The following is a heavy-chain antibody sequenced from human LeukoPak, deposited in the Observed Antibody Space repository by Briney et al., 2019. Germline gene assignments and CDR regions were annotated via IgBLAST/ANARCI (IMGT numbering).Heavy chain of an antibody. CDR1: GFTFSSYW. CDR3: ARENSGYRSYYYYGMDV. CDR2: IKQDGSEK. V-gene: IGHV3-7*01. J-gene: IGHJ6*02. D-gene: IGHD5-12*01. Sequence: GGSLRLSCAASGFTFSSYWMSWVRQAPGKGLEWVANIKQDGSEKYYVDSVKGRFTISRDNAKNSLYMQMNSLRAEDTAVYYCARENSGYRSYYYYGMDVWGQGTTVTVSS.